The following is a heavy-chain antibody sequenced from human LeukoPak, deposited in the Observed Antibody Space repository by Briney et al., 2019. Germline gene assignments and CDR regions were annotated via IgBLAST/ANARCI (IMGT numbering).Heavy chain of an antibody. J-gene: IGHJ6*02. CDR3: ARASSSGYYYYGMDV. Sequence: SETLSLTCAVYGGSFSGYYWSWIRQPPGKGLEWIGEINHRGSTNYNPSLKSRVTISVDTSKNQFSLKLSSVTAADTAVYYCARASSSGYYYYGMDVWGQGTTVTVSS. V-gene: IGHV4-34*01. CDR1: GGSFSGYY. D-gene: IGHD6-13*01. CDR2: INHRGST.